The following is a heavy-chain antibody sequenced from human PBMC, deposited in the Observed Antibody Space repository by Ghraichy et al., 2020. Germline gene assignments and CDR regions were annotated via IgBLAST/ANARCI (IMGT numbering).Heavy chain of an antibody. CDR3: ARGGAPLATRWYFDL. Sequence: ASVKVSCKASGYTFTGYYMHWVRQAPGQGLEWMGWINPNSGGTNYAQKFQGRVTMTRDTSISTAYMELSRLRSDDTAVYYCARGGAPLATRWYFDLWGRGTLVTVSS. D-gene: IGHD2-15*01. CDR2: INPNSGGT. CDR1: GYTFTGYY. J-gene: IGHJ2*01. V-gene: IGHV1-2*02.